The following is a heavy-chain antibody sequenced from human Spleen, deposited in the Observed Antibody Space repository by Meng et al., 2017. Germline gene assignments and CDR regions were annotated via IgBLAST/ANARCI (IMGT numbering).Heavy chain of an antibody. CDR1: GDNFPDYW. V-gene: IGHV1-2*06. CDR3: ARDDYDSSGYYYSGVDY. J-gene: IGHJ4*02. D-gene: IGHD3-22*01. Sequence: HGQLVESRAEVKKPGASGKVSCKPSGDNFPDYWLHLVRRAPGQGFEWMGRIDPKSGDTHYAQRFQGRVTMTRDTSISTAYMELSRLRSDDTAVYYCARDDYDSSGYYYSGVDYWGQGTLVTVSS. CDR2: IDPKSGDT.